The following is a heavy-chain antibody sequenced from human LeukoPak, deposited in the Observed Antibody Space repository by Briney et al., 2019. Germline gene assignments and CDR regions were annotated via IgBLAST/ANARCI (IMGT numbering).Heavy chain of an antibody. CDR3: ARDGSGVWFDY. D-gene: IGHD3-10*01. J-gene: IGHJ4*02. CDR2: INAYNGDT. Sequence: ASVKVSCKASNYTFTSYGISWVRQAPGQGLEWMAWINAYNGDTNYAQNLQGRVTLTTETSTSTAYMELRSLRSDDTAVYYCARDGSGVWFDYWGQGTLVTVSS. V-gene: IGHV1-18*01. CDR1: NYTFTSYG.